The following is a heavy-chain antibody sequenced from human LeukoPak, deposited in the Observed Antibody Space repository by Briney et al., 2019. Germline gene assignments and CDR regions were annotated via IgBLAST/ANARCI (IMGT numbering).Heavy chain of an antibody. D-gene: IGHD4-17*01. V-gene: IGHV1-18*01. CDR3: ARALATVTTFLY. J-gene: IGHJ4*02. Sequence: GGSVKGSCKASGYTFSSCGISWGRQAPGQGVEVMGWISAYNGNTNYAQKLQGRVTMTTDTSTSTAYMELRSLRSDDTAVYYCARALATVTTFLYWGQGTLVTVSS. CDR1: GYTFSSCG. CDR2: ISAYNGNT.